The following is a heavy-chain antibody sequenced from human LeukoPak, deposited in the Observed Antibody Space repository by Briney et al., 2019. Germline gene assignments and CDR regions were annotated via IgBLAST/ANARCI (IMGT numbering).Heavy chain of an antibody. V-gene: IGHV3-23*01. CDR3: AKSELRFGELGSIDY. CDR2: ISGSGGST. Sequence: PGGSLRLSCAASGFTFSSYGMSWVRQAPGKGLEWVSAISGSGGSTYYADSVKGRFTISRDNSKNTLYLQMNSLRAEDTAVYYCAKSELRFGELGSIDYWGQGTLVTVSS. D-gene: IGHD3-10*01. J-gene: IGHJ4*02. CDR1: GFTFSSYG.